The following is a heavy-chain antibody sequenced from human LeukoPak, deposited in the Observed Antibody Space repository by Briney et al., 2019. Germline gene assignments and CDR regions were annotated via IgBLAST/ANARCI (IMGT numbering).Heavy chain of an antibody. J-gene: IGHJ6*03. CDR3: ARDVQQLVETGYYYYYMDV. CDR2: IYTSGST. CDR1: GGSISSGSYY. D-gene: IGHD6-6*01. V-gene: IGHV4-61*02. Sequence: SQTLSLTCTVSGGSISSGSYYWSWIRQPAGKGLEWIGRIYTSGSTNYNPSLKSRGTISVDTSKNQFSLKLSSVTAADTAVYYCARDVQQLVETGYYYYYMDVWGKGTTVTVSS.